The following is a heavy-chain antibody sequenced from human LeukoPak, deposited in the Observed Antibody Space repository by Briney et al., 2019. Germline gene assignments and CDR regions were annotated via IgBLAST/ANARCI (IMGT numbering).Heavy chain of an antibody. CDR2: IWYDGSNE. D-gene: IGHD3-10*02. J-gene: IGHJ3*01. Sequence: SGGSLRLSCAASGFTFSNSGMHWVRQAPGKGLEWVAVIWYDGSNEYYADAVKGRFIISRDNSKNTVHLQMNSLRVEDTSVYYCAREISMFVNAFDLWGQGILVAVYS. CDR3: AREISMFVNAFDL. CDR1: GFTFSNSG. V-gene: IGHV3-33*01.